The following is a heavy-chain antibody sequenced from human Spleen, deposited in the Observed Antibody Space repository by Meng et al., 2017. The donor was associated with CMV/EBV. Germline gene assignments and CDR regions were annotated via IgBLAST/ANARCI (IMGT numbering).Heavy chain of an antibody. CDR2: IIPIFGTA. D-gene: IGHD2/OR15-2a*01. J-gene: IGHJ4*02. V-gene: IGHV1-69*05. CDR3: ARYRYLYGNYFDY. CDR1: GGTLSSYA. Sequence: NASGGTLSSYAIRCVRQAPGQGLAWMGGIIPIFGTANYAQKFQGRVTITTDESTRTAYMELSSLRSEDTAVYYCARYRYLYGNYFDYWGQGTLVTVSS.